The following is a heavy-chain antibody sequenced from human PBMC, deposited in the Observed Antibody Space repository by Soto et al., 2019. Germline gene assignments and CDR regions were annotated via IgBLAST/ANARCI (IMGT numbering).Heavy chain of an antibody. V-gene: IGHV3-30-3*01. Sequence: GGSLRLSCAASGFTFSSYAMHWVRQAPGKGLEWVAVISYDGSNKYYADSVKGRFTISRDNSKNTLYLQMNSLRAEDTAVYYCARVSEDSSGNEGYYFDYWGQGT. CDR3: ARVSEDSSGNEGYYFDY. CDR2: ISYDGSNK. J-gene: IGHJ4*02. CDR1: GFTFSSYA. D-gene: IGHD3-22*01.